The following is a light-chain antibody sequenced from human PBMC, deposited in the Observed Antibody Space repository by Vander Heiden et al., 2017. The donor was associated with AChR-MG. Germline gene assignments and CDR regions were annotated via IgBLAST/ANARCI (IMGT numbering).Light chain of an antibody. CDR2: KVS. J-gene: IGKJ2*01. CDR1: QGRVHSDGSTY. Sequence: VLTHSPLSLPVPLGQQSSISCRSGQGRVHSDGSTYLNWFQQRPGQSPRRLIYKVSNRDSGVPDRISGSGSATDFTLKISRVEAEDVGVYYCMQSTHWPHTFGQGTRLEI. V-gene: IGKV2-30*02. CDR3: MQSTHWPHT.